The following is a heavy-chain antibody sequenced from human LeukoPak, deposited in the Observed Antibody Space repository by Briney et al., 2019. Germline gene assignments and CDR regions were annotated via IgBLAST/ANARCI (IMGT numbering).Heavy chain of an antibody. CDR1: GYTFTSYG. D-gene: IGHD3-22*01. CDR2: ISAYNGNT. J-gene: IGHJ4*02. Sequence: ASVKVSCKASGYTFTSYGISWVRQAPGQGLEWMGWISAYNGNTNYAQKLQGRVTMTTDTSTSTAYMELRSLRSDDTAVYYCARDNYQDFYDSSGYYPNFDYWGQGTLVTVSS. CDR3: ARDNYQDFYDSSGYYPNFDY. V-gene: IGHV1-18*01.